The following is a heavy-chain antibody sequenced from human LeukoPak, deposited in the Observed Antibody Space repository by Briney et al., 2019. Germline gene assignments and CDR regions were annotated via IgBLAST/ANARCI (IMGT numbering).Heavy chain of an antibody. CDR2: IRSKAYGGTT. CDR1: GFTFGDYA. J-gene: IGHJ6*03. V-gene: IGHV3-49*04. CDR3: TRDPGTMLRGSRRGYDDYYYYMDV. D-gene: IGHD3-10*01. Sequence: PGGSLRLSCTASGFTFGDYAMSWVRQAPGKGLEWVGFIRSKAYGGTTEYAASVKGRFTISRDDSKSIAYLQMNSLKTEDTAVYYCTRDPGTMLRGSRRGYDDYYYYMDVWGKGTTVTISS.